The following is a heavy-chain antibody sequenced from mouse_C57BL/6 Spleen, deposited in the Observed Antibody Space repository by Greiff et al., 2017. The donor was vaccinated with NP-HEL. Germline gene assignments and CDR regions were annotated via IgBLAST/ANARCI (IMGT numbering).Heavy chain of an antibody. J-gene: IGHJ3*01. CDR2: IHPNSGST. V-gene: IGHV1-64*01. CDR3: ARDETAQATTGFAY. CDR1: GYTFTSYW. Sequence: QVQLQQPGAELVKPGASVKLSCKASGYTFTSYWMHWVKQRPGQGLEWIGMIHPNSGSTNYNEKFKSKATLTVDKSSSTAYMQLSSLTSEDSAVYYCARDETAQATTGFAYWGQGTLVTVSA. D-gene: IGHD3-2*02.